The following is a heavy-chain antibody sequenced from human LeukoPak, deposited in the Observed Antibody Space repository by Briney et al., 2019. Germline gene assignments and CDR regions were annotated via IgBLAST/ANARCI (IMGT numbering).Heavy chain of an antibody. V-gene: IGHV4-59*01. CDR3: ARQPYDDFWSGYPFDP. J-gene: IGHJ5*02. CDR1: GGSINNYY. CDR2: IYYSGST. Sequence: SETLSLTCTVSGGSINNYYWSWIRQPPGKGLEWIGYIYYSGSTNYNPSLKSRVTISVDTSKNQFSLKLSSVTAADTAVYYCARQPYDDFWSGYPFDPWGQGTLVTVSS. D-gene: IGHD3-3*01.